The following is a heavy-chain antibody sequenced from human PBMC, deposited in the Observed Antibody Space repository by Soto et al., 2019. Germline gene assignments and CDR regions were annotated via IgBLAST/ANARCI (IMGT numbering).Heavy chain of an antibody. Sequence: QVQLQESGPGLVKPSQTLSLTCTVSGGSVSGGVYYWNWIRQHPEKGLEWIGYIYYSGSTYYNPSLRSRVTISADTSKIQFSLKLSSVTVADTAVYYCARSSVAGAGYFQHWGQGTQVIVSS. V-gene: IGHV4-31*03. D-gene: IGHD6-19*01. CDR2: IYYSGST. J-gene: IGHJ1*01. CDR3: ARSSVAGAGYFQH. CDR1: GGSVSGGVYY.